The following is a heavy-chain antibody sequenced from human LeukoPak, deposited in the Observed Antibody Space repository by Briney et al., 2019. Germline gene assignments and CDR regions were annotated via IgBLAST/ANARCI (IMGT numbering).Heavy chain of an antibody. CDR1: GFTFSDYY. D-gene: IGHD1-1*01. Sequence: GGSLRLYCAASGFTFSDYYMSWIRQAPGKGLEWVLYSSSSGSTIYHAEVGKGRFPIHRDNAKNSLYRQMKSLRAEDTAVYYCARAPDWNPDFDYWGQGNLVTVSS. J-gene: IGHJ4*02. V-gene: IGHV3-11*01. CDR2: SSSSGSTI. CDR3: ARAPDWNPDFDY.